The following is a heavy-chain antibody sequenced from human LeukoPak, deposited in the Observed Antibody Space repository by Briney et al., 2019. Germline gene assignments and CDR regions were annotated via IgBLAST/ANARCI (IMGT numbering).Heavy chain of an antibody. CDR3: ARDPGSSSWVPRYYYMDV. J-gene: IGHJ6*03. D-gene: IGHD6-13*01. CDR1: GGSISSYY. Sequence: TSSETLSLTCTVSGGSISSYYWSWIRQPPGKGLEWTGYIYYSGSTNYNPSLKSRVTISVDTSKNQFSLKLSSVTAADTAVYYCARDPGSSSWVPRYYYMDVWGKGTTVTVSS. CDR2: IYYSGST. V-gene: IGHV4-59*01.